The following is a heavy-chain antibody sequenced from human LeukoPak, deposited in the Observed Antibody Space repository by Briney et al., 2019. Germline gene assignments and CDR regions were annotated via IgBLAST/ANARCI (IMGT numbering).Heavy chain of an antibody. CDR3: ARDGGINPEYFQH. CDR2: ISGYSGNT. J-gene: IGHJ1*01. CDR1: GYTFNSYG. Sequence: ASVKVSCKASGYTFNSYGISWVRQAPGQGLEWMGWISGYSGNTHYAERVQGRVTMITDTSTSTAYMELRSLRSDDTAVYYCARDGGINPEYFQHWGQGTLVTVSS. V-gene: IGHV1-18*01. D-gene: IGHD4-23*01.